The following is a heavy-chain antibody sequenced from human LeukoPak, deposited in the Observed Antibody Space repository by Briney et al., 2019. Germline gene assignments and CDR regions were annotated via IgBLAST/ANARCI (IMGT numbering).Heavy chain of an antibody. CDR1: GFMFRSYW. CDR2: IKEEGSEK. D-gene: IGHD3-3*02. V-gene: IGHV3-7*01. CDR3: ARVRPAISY. Sequence: GGSRRLSCGASGFMFRSYWMSWVRQAPGKGLEWVANIKEEGSEKHHVDSVKGRFTISRDNTKNSLYLQMNSLRAEDTAVYYCARVRPAISYWGQGTLVTVSS. J-gene: IGHJ4*02.